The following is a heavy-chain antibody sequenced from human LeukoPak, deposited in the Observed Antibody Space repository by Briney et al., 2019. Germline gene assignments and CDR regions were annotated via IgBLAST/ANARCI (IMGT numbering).Heavy chain of an antibody. J-gene: IGHJ1*01. CDR3: ARPRIAAQYFQH. D-gene: IGHD6-13*01. Sequence: ASVKVSCKASGYTFTGYYMHWVRQAPGQGLEWMGWINPNSGGTNYAQKFQGRVTMTRDTSISTAYMELSRLRSDDTAVYYRARPRIAAQYFQHWGQGTLVTVSS. CDR1: GYTFTGYY. V-gene: IGHV1-2*02. CDR2: INPNSGGT.